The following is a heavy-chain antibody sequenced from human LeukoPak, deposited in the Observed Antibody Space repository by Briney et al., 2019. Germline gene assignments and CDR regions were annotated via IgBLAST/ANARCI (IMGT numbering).Heavy chain of an antibody. Sequence: GSLRLSCTVSGFTVSSNSMSWVRQPPGKGLEWIGSIYYSGSTYYNPSLRSRVTISVDTSKNQFSLKLSSVTAADTAVYYCATTPGGLWNWFDPWGQGTLVTVSS. V-gene: IGHV4-59*05. CDR2: IYYSGST. D-gene: IGHD1-1*01. CDR3: ATTPGGLWNWFDP. J-gene: IGHJ5*02. CDR1: GFTVSSNS.